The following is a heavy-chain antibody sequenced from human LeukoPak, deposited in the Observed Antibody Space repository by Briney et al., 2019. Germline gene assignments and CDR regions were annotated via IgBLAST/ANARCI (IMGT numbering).Heavy chain of an antibody. CDR1: GGSISSYY. J-gene: IGHJ4*02. CDR3: ARVGSSKSSFDY. D-gene: IGHD1-26*01. V-gene: IGHV4-59*01. Sequence: SETLSLTCTVSGGSISSYYWSWIRQPPGKGPEWIGYIYYSGSTNYNPSLKSRVTISVDTSKNQFSLKLSSVTAADTAVYYCARVGSSKSSFDYWGQGTLVTVSS. CDR2: IYYSGST.